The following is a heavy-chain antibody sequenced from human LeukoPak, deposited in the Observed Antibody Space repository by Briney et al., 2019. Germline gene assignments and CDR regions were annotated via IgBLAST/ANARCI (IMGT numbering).Heavy chain of an antibody. V-gene: IGHV3-7*01. CDR1: GFTFSNYW. CDR3: VRDGGVSGYDLLDY. D-gene: IGHD5-12*01. Sequence: GSLRLSCAASGFTFSNYWMTWVRQAPGKGLEWVAHINQDGSEEHYMDSVKARFTISRDNAENSLSLQMNSLRAEDTAVYYCVRDGGVSGYDLLDYWGQGTLVTVSS. J-gene: IGHJ4*02. CDR2: INQDGSEE.